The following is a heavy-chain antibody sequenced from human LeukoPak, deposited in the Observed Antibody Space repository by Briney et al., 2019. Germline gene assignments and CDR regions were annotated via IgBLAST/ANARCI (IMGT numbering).Heavy chain of an antibody. V-gene: IGHV3-53*01. J-gene: IGHJ4*02. CDR1: GFTVSSNY. CDR2: IYSGGST. D-gene: IGHD2-2*01. CDR3: ARVRSSGYDY. Sequence: GGSLRLSCAASGFTVSSNYMSWVRQAPGKGLEWVSVIYSGGSTCYADSVKGRFTISTDNSKNTLYLQMNSLRAEDTAVYYCARVRSSGYDYWGQGTLVTVSS.